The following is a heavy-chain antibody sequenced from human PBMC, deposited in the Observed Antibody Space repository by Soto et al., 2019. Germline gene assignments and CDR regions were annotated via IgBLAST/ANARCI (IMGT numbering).Heavy chain of an antibody. Sequence: QVQLQESGPGLVKPSQTLSLTCTVSGGSISSGGYYWSWIRQHPGKGLEWIGYIYYSGSTYYNPSLKSRVTRSVDTSKNQFSPKLSSVTAADTAVYYVARGRSSTSPYPIGYWGQGTLVTVAS. V-gene: IGHV4-31*03. D-gene: IGHD2-2*01. CDR3: ARGRSSTSPYPIGY. J-gene: IGHJ4*02. CDR1: GGSISSGGYY. CDR2: IYYSGST.